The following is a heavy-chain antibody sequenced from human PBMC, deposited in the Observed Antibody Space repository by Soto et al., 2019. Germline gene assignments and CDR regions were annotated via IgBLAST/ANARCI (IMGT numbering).Heavy chain of an antibody. D-gene: IGHD3-3*01. V-gene: IGHV3-30*18. CDR1: GFTFSSFA. CDR2: ISNDGSNK. CDR3: AKETRYYDFWSGSYRGTYHDGMDV. Sequence: PGGSLRLSCAASGFTFSSFAMHWVRQAPGKGVEWVAVISNDGSNKFYADSVKGRFTISRDNSKNTLHLQMNSLRAEDTAVYYCAKETRYYDFWSGSYRGTYHDGMDVWGQGTTVTVSS. J-gene: IGHJ6*02.